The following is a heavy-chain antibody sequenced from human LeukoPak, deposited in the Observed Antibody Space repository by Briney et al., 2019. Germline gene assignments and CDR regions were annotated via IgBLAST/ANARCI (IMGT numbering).Heavy chain of an antibody. CDR2: IKEDGSEK. CDR3: ARLHSAVYYGDAFDI. J-gene: IGHJ3*02. V-gene: IGHV3-7*03. D-gene: IGHD3-10*01. Sequence: GGSLRLSCAVSGFTFSCYWMTWVRQAPGKGLEWVAKIKEDGSEKYYVDSVKGRFTVSRDNVKNSLFLQMNSLRVEDTAAYYCARLHSAVYYGDAFDIWGQGTMVTASS. CDR1: GFTFSCYW.